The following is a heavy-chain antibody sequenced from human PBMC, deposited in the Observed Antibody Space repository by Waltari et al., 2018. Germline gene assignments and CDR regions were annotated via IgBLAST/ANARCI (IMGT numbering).Heavy chain of an antibody. J-gene: IGHJ6*03. D-gene: IGHD5-12*01. Sequence: QVPLVQSGAEVKKPAAQGTVSCEASGYTFTGYSLDWQLQATGQGLEWMGRINPNRGGTNDAQKFQGRVTMSRDTSISTAYMELSRLRSDDTAVYYCAREIVAGYYYYYYMDVWGKGTTVTVSS. CDR3: AREIVAGYYYYYYMDV. CDR1: GYTFTGYS. V-gene: IGHV1-2*06. CDR2: INPNRGGT.